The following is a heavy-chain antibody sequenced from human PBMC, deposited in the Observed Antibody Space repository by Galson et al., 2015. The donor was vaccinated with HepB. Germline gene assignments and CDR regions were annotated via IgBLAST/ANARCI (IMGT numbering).Heavy chain of an antibody. D-gene: IGHD5-12*01. V-gene: IGHV3-53*04. CDR3: ARSGPGAFDN. CDR1: GFTVSSNY. Sequence: SLRLSCAASGFTVSSNYMSWVRQAPGKGLEWVSVIYSGGGTYYADSVKGRFTISRHNSNNTLYLQMNSLRAEDPAVYYCARSGPGAFDNWGQGTMVTVCS. J-gene: IGHJ3*02. CDR2: IYSGGGT.